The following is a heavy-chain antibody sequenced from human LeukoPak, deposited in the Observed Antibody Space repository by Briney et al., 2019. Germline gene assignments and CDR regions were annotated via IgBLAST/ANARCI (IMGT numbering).Heavy chain of an antibody. CDR2: IYYSGNT. Sequence: SETLSLTCTVSGGSISSSSYYWGWIRQPPGKGLEWIGSIYYSGNTYYNPSLKSRVTISVDTSKNQFSLRLSSVTAADTAVYYCARQAGYSYGYEGAFDIWGQGTMVTVSS. J-gene: IGHJ3*02. CDR1: GGSISSSSYY. V-gene: IGHV4-39*01. CDR3: ARQAGYSYGYEGAFDI. D-gene: IGHD5-18*01.